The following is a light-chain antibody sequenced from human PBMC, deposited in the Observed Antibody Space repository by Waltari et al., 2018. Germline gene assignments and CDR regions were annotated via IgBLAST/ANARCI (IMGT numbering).Light chain of an antibody. J-gene: IGLJ2*01. CDR2: DNN. CDR1: SLRSNY. Sequence: TQDPPVSVALGQTVKITCQGDSLRSNYASWYQQSPGQAPIHVMYDNNNLPSGVPDRFSGSNSDNTASLTITGAQADDEGHYYCHSRDASGVGGTFGGGTKLTVV. V-gene: IGLV3-19*01. CDR3: HSRDASGVGGT.